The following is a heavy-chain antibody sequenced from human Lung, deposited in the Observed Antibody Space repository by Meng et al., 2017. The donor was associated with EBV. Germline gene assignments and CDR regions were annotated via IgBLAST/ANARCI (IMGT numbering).Heavy chain of an antibody. CDR2: INTNTGNP. J-gene: IGHJ4*02. V-gene: IGHV7-4-1*02. CDR1: GYTFINYA. Sequence: QVKLVQSGFCLKKPGASVTVYCKASGYTFINYAMNWARQAPGQGLEWMGWINTNTGNPTYAQGFTRRFVFSLDTSFRTAYLQISSLKAEDTAVYYCARVAPSGYRYFDYWGQGTLVTVSS. CDR3: ARVAPSGYRYFDY. D-gene: IGHD3-3*01.